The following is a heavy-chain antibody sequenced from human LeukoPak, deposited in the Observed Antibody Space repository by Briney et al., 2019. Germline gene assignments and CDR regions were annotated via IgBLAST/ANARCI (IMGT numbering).Heavy chain of an antibody. CDR2: IYHSGST. V-gene: IGHV4-59*02. D-gene: IGHD4-17*01. Sequence: SETLTLTCTVRIRLKQLYDELGLRRPPGKGLERIGYIYHSGSTNYSPSLKSRVTIPLHTYKNHFSLNLSSMTAGGTAGYYSARISPGDYGGYYFDYWGQGTLVTVSS. J-gene: IGHJ4*02. CDR3: ARISPGDYGGYYFDY. CDR1: IRLKQLYD.